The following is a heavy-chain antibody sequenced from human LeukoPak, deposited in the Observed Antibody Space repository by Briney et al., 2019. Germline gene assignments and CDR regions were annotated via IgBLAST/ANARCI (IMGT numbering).Heavy chain of an antibody. V-gene: IGHV3-23*01. Sequence: PGGSLRLSCAASGFTFSSYAMSWVRQAPGKGLEWVSAISGSGGSTYYADSVKGRFTISRDNSKNTPYLQMNSLRAEDTAVYYCAKELFIVVVPAAILFDYWGQGTLVNGSS. CDR1: GFTFSSYA. D-gene: IGHD2-2*02. CDR2: ISGSGGST. CDR3: AKELFIVVVPAAILFDY. J-gene: IGHJ4*02.